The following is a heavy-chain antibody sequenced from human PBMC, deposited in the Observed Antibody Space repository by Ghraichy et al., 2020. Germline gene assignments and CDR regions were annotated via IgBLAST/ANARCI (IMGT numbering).Heavy chain of an antibody. CDR1: GYAFTTYG. CDR2: IRVYNGHT. Sequence: ASVKVSCKASGYAFTTYGISWVRQAPGQGLESVGWIRVYNGHTSYGQKFQGRVTMTTDTSTTTVYMELRNLKPDDTAVYYCARSVGYYDTRGIDHWGQGTLVTVSS. V-gene: IGHV1-18*01. J-gene: IGHJ5*02. CDR3: ARSVGYYDTRGIDH. D-gene: IGHD3-22*01.